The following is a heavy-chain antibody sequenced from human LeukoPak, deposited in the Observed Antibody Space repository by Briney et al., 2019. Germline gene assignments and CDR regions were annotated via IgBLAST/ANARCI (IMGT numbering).Heavy chain of an antibody. D-gene: IGHD6-19*01. CDR3: ARPMSSGHNLAFDI. Sequence: GGSLRLSCAASGFTFSSYWMSWVRQAPGKGLEWVANIKQDGSEKYYVDSVKGRFTISRDNAKNSLYLQMNSLRAEDTAVYYCARPMSSGHNLAFDIWGQGTMVTVSS. V-gene: IGHV3-7*01. J-gene: IGHJ3*02. CDR2: IKQDGSEK. CDR1: GFTFSSYW.